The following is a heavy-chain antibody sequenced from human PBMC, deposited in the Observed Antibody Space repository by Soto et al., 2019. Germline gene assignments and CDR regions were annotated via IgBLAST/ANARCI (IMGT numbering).Heavy chain of an antibody. D-gene: IGHD2-15*01. CDR2: IYYSGST. J-gene: IGHJ6*03. CDR3: ASKIYCTGGGSCYPEYMDV. V-gene: IGHV4-59*08. CDR1: GGSISSYY. Sequence: SETLSLTCTVSGGSISSYYWSWIRQPPGKGLEWIGYIYYSGSTNYNPSLKSRVTISVDTSKNQFSLKLSSVTAADTAVYYCASKIYCTGGGSCYPEYMDVWGKGTTVTVS.